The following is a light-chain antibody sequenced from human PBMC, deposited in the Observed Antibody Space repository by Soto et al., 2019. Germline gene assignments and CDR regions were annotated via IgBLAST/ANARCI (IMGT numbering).Light chain of an antibody. Sequence: EIVMTQSPATLSVSPGERATLSCRASQSVRSNLAWYQQKPGQAPRLLIYDASTRATGIPARFSGSGSGTEFTLTISSLQPDDFATYYCQQYNSYSWTFGQGTKVDIK. J-gene: IGKJ1*01. V-gene: IGKV3D-15*01. CDR3: QQYNSYSWT. CDR1: QSVRSN. CDR2: DAS.